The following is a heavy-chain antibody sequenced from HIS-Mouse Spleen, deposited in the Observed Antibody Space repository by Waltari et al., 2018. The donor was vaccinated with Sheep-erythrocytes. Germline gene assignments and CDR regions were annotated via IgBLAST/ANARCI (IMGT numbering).Heavy chain of an antibody. CDR1: GGSISSYY. V-gene: IGHV4-59*08. CDR3: ARFSRPRFWPVGATAFDI. Sequence: QVQLQESGPGLVKPSETLSLTCTVSGGSISSYYWSWIRQPPGKGLEWIGYIYYSGSTNYNPSLKSRVTISVDPSKNQFSLKLSSVTAADTAVYYCARFSRPRFWPVGATAFDIWGQGTMVTVSS. CDR2: IYYSGST. J-gene: IGHJ3*02. D-gene: IGHD1-26*01.